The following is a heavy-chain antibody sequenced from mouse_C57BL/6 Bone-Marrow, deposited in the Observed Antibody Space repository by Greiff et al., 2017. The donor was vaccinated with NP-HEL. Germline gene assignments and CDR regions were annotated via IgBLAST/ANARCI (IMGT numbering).Heavy chain of an antibody. Sequence: QVQLQQPGAELVKPGASVKLSCKASGYTFTSYWMHWVKQRPGQGLEWIGMIHPNSGSTNYNEKFKSKATLTVDKSSSTAYMQLSSLTSEDTAVYYCAREGRGPWVAYWGQGTLVTVSA. CDR2: IHPNSGST. CDR1: GYTFTSYW. V-gene: IGHV1-64*01. CDR3: AREGRGPWVAY. J-gene: IGHJ3*01.